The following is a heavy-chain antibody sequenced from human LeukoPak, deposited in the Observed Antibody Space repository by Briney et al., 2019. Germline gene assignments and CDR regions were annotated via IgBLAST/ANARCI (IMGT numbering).Heavy chain of an antibody. CDR1: GYTFTGYY. D-gene: IGHD1-26*01. V-gene: IGHV1-2*02. J-gene: IGHJ3*02. CDR2: INHNSGGT. CDR3: ARDLIVGATLAGGHDAFDI. Sequence: ASVNVSCKASGYTFTGYYMHWVRQAPGQGLEWMGWINHNSGGTNYAQKFQGRVTKTRDTSISTAYMELSRLRSDDTAVYYCARDLIVGATLAGGHDAFDIWGQGTMVTVSS.